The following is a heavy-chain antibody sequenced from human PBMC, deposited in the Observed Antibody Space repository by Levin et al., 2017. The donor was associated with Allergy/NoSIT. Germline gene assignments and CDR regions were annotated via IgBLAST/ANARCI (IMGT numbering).Heavy chain of an antibody. V-gene: IGHV3-21*01. D-gene: IGHD3-10*01. CDR1: GFTFIDYT. CDR3: ARDLKLTMVRGANAFDI. Sequence: PGESLKISCATSGFTFIDYTMNWVRQAPGKGLEWVSSISSNSNFIYYVDSVKGRFTISRDNAKNSLYLQMNSLRAEYTAVYYCARDLKLTMVRGANAFDIWGQGTMVVVSS. CDR2: ISSNSNFI. J-gene: IGHJ3*02.